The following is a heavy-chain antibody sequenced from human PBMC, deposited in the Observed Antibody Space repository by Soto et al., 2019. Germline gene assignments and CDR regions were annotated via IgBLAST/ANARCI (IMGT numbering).Heavy chain of an antibody. CDR2: ISSSSSYI. Sequence: PGGSLSLSCAASGFTFSSYIMNWVRQAPGKGLEWVSSISSSSSYIYYADSVKGRFTISRDNAKNSLYLQMNSLRAEDTAVYYCARDPPYSSGWSDNYWGQGTLVTVSS. CDR3: ARDPPYSSGWSDNY. J-gene: IGHJ4*02. V-gene: IGHV3-21*01. D-gene: IGHD6-19*01. CDR1: GFTFSSYI.